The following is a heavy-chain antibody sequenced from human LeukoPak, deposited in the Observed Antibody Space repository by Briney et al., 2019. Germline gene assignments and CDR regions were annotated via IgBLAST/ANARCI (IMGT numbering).Heavy chain of an antibody. CDR2: ISYDGSNK. V-gene: IGHV3-30-3*01. CDR1: GFTFSNYA. Sequence: GRSLRLSCAASGFTFSNYAMHWVRQAPGKGLEWVAVISYDGSNKYYADSVKGRFTISRDNSKNTLYLQMNSLRGDDTAVYYCVRSHTATYYYNMDVWGQGTTVTVSS. CDR3: VRSHTATYYYNMDV. J-gene: IGHJ6*02. D-gene: IGHD5-18*01.